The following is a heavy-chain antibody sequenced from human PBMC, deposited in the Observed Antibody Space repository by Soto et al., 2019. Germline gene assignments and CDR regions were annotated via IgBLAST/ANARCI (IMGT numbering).Heavy chain of an antibody. D-gene: IGHD1-26*01. J-gene: IGHJ6*02. CDR3: ARGPQGSGMDV. CDR1: GGSFSGYY. V-gene: IGHV4-34*01. CDR2: INHSGST. Sequence: QVQLQQWGAGLLKPSETLSLTCAVYGGSFSGYYWSWIRQPPGKGLEWIGEINHSGSTNYNPSLKRRVTISVDTSKNQFSLKLSSVTAADTAVYYCARGPQGSGMDVWGQGTTVTVSS.